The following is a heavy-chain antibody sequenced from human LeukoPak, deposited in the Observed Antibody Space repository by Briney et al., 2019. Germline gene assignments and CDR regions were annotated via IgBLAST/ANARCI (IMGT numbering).Heavy chain of an antibody. CDR3: ARGSGYYYYYYYGMDV. Sequence: PGGSLRLSCAASGFTFSSYAMSWVRQAPGKGLEWVSAISGSGGSTYYADSVKGRFTISRDNSKNTLYLQMNSLRAEDTAVYYCARGSGYYYYYYYGMDVWGQGTTVTVSS. CDR1: GFTFSSYA. J-gene: IGHJ6*02. V-gene: IGHV3-23*01. D-gene: IGHD3-22*01. CDR2: ISGSGGST.